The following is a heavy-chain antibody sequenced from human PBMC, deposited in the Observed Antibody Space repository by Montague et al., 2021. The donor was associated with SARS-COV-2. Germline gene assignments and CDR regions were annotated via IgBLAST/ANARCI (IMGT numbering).Heavy chain of an antibody. CDR3: AKAITYYHRYGYAFHI. CDR1: GFTFSSYA. D-gene: IGHD3-10*01. J-gene: IGHJ3*02. V-gene: IGHV3-23*01. Sequence: SLRLSCAASGFTFSSYAMSWVRQAPGKGLEWVSGISFSGDSTYYADSVKGRFTISRDNSKNTLYLQMNSLRAEDTAVYYCAKAITYYHRYGYAFHIWGQGTMATVSS. CDR2: ISFSGDST.